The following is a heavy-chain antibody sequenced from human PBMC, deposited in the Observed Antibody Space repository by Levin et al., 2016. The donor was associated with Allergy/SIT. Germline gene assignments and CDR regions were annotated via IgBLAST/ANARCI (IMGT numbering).Heavy chain of an antibody. D-gene: IGHD2-2*02. J-gene: IGHJ2*01. Sequence: GESLKISCAASGFTFSSYSMNWVRQAPGKGLEWVSSISSSSSYIYYADSVKGRFTISRDNAKNSLYLQMNSLRAEDTAVYYCARPQVPAAIRYFDLWGRGTLVTVSS. CDR1: GFTFSSYS. CDR2: ISSSSSYI. V-gene: IGHV3-21*01. CDR3: ARPQVPAAIRYFDL.